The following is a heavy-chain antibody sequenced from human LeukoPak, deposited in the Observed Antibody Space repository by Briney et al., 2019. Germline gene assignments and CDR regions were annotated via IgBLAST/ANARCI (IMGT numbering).Heavy chain of an antibody. D-gene: IGHD3-3*01. J-gene: IGHJ6*03. CDR1: GYTFTGYY. Sequence: ASVKVSCKASGYTFTGYYMHWVRRAPGQGLEWMGWINPNSGGTNYAQKFQGRVTMTRDTSISTACMELSRLRSDDTAAYYCAHSYDFWSGLYMDVWGKGTTVTVSS. CDR3: AHSYDFWSGLYMDV. V-gene: IGHV1-2*02. CDR2: INPNSGGT.